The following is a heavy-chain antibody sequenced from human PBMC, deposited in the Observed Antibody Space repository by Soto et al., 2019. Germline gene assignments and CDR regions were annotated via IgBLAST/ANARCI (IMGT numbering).Heavy chain of an antibody. V-gene: IGHV3-23*01. Sequence: EVQLLESGGGLVQPGGSLRLSCAASGFTFSSYAMSWVRQAPGKGLEWVPAISGSGGSTYYADSVKGRFTISRDNSKNTLYLQMNSLRAEDTAVYYCAKGKALSGGRLLVAFDICGQGTMVTVSS. D-gene: IGHD2-15*01. CDR1: GFTFSSYA. CDR2: ISGSGGST. J-gene: IGHJ3*02. CDR3: AKGKALSGGRLLVAFDI.